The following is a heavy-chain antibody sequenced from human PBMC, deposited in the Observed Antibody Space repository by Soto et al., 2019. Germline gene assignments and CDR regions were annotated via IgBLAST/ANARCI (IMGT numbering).Heavy chain of an antibody. CDR2: INPNSGGT. D-gene: IGHD3-3*01. Sequence: ASVKVSCKASGGTFSSYTISWVRQAPGQGLEWMGWINPNSGGTNYARKFQGWVTMTGDTSISTVYLELSRLTSDDTAVYYCAREGDYDFWSGYPRRYNWFDPWGQGTLVTVS. CDR1: GGTFSSYT. CDR3: AREGDYDFWSGYPRRYNWFDP. J-gene: IGHJ5*02. V-gene: IGHV1-2*04.